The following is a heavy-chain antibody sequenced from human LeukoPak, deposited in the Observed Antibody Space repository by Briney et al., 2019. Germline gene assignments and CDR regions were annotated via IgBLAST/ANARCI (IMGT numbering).Heavy chain of an antibody. D-gene: IGHD3-3*01. J-gene: IGHJ6*02. Sequence: ASVNVSCKVSGYTLTELSMHWVRQAPGKGLEWMGGFDPEDGETIYAQKFQGRVTMTEDTSTDTAYMELSSLRSEDTAVYYCARDIVSGYSYYYYYGMDVWGQGTTVTVSS. CDR3: ARDIVSGYSYYYYYGMDV. V-gene: IGHV1-24*01. CDR2: FDPEDGET. CDR1: GYTLTELS.